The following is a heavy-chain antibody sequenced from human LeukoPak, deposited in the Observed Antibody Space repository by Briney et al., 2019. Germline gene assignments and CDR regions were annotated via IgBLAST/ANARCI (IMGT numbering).Heavy chain of an antibody. CDR2: ISGSGGST. CDR3: AKDVVDQLQPGDY. V-gene: IGHV3-23*01. Sequence: GGSLRLSCAASGFTFSSYWMSWVRQAPGKGLEWVSAISGSGGSTYYADSVKGRFTISRDNSKNTLYLQMNSLRAEDTAVYYCAKDVVDQLQPGDYWGQGTLVTVSS. J-gene: IGHJ4*02. D-gene: IGHD2-15*01. CDR1: GFTFSSYW.